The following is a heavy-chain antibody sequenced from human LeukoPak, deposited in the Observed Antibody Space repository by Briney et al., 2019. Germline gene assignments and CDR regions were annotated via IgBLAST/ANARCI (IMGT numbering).Heavy chain of an antibody. CDR3: ARDRDSSSWYRDAFDI. D-gene: IGHD6-13*01. Sequence: GGSLRLSCAASGFTFSSYSMNLVRQAPGKGLEWVSSISSSSSYIYYADSVKGRFTISRDNAKNSLYLQMNSLRAEDTAVYYCARDRDSSSWYRDAFDIWGQGTMVTVSS. CDR2: ISSSSSYI. V-gene: IGHV3-21*01. J-gene: IGHJ3*02. CDR1: GFTFSSYS.